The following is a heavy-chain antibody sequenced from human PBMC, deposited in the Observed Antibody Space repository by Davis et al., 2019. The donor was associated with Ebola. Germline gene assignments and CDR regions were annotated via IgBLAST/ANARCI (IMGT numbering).Heavy chain of an antibody. J-gene: IGHJ2*01. D-gene: IGHD3-22*01. V-gene: IGHV3-20*04. CDR2: INWNGGST. CDR1: GFTFDDYG. CDR3: ARDRNYYDSSGYYYVNWYFDL. Sequence: GGSLRLSCAASGFTFDDYGMSWVRQAPGKGLEWVSGINWNGGSTGYADSVKGRFTISRDNAKNSLYLQMNSLRAEDTALYYCARDRNYYDSSGYYYVNWYFDLWGRGTLVTVSS.